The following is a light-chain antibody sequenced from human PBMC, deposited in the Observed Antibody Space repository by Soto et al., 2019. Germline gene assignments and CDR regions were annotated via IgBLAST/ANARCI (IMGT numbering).Light chain of an antibody. CDR3: QQYGSSPPVT. CDR1: QSVSSSY. J-gene: IGKJ5*01. Sequence: EIVLTQSPGTLSLSPGERATLSCRASQSVSSSYLAWYQQKPGQAPRLLIYGASGRATGIPDRFSGSGSGTHFTLTINRLEPEDFAVYYCQQYGSSPPVTFGQGTRLEIK. CDR2: GAS. V-gene: IGKV3-20*01.